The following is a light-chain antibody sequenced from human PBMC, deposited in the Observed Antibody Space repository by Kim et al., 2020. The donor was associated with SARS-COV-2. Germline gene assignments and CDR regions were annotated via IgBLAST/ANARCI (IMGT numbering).Light chain of an antibody. Sequence: GQSFTITCSGSCSDVGGYKNVSCYQQHPGKAPKLMIYEDTKRPSGVPDRFSGSKSGNTASLTVSGLQAEEEDDYHCSSYAGSNNLVFGGGTQLTVL. CDR3: SSYAGSNNLV. CDR2: EDT. J-gene: IGLJ3*02. CDR1: CSDVGGYKN. V-gene: IGLV2-8*01.